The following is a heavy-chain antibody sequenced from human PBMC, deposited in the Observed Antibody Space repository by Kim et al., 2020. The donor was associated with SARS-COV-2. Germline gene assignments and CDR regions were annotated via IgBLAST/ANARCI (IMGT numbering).Heavy chain of an antibody. CDR3: ARGSPPDY. Sequence: GSTYYNPALKSRVTISVDRSKNQFSLKLSSVTAADTAVYYCARGSPPDYWGQGTLVTVSS. J-gene: IGHJ4*02. CDR2: GST. V-gene: IGHV4-30-2*01.